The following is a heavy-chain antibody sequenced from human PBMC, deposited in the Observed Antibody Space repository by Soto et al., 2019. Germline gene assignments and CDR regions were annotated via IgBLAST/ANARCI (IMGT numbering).Heavy chain of an antibody. D-gene: IGHD2-15*01. J-gene: IGHJ5*01. CDR3: ARAHEVAWFDS. CDR1: GFSFSSYT. Sequence: EVQLVESGGGLVKPGESLRLSCAASGFSFSSYTMNWVRQAPGKGLQWVSSITNRGTHTYSADSVKGRFTISRDNDKNSLSRQMNNLRAEDTALYFCARAHEVAWFDSWGLGTLVTVTS. CDR2: ITNRGTHT. V-gene: IGHV3-21*01.